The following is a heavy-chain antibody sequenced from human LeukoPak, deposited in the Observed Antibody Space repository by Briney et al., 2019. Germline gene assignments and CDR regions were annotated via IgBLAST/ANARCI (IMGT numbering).Heavy chain of an antibody. CDR3: AREGWNYDLGRIFYYYFYYMDV. CDR2: ISYDGSNK. CDR1: GFTFSTYG. Sequence: GGSLRLFCAASGFTFSTYGIHWVRQAPGKGLEWVAVISYDGSNKYYADSVKGRFTISRDNSKNTLYLQMNSLRAEDTAVYYCAREGWNYDLGRIFYYYFYYMDVWGKGTTVTVSS. D-gene: IGHD1-7*01. V-gene: IGHV3-30-3*01. J-gene: IGHJ6*03.